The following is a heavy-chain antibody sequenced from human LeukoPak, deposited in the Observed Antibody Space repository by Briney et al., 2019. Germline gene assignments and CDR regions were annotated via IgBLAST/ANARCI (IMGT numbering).Heavy chain of an antibody. CDR2: ISGSGGST. CDR3: AKSGGLSGSGRLAMDV. V-gene: IGHV3-23*01. J-gene: IGHJ6*02. D-gene: IGHD3-10*01. CDR1: XXXFXTYA. Sequence: GGSXRLSXAAXXXXFXTYAMSWVRLAPGKGLEWVSGISGSGGSTYYADSVKGRFTSSRDNSNNTLYVQMNSLRVEDTAVYYCAKSGGLSGSGRLAMDVWGQGTTVTVSS.